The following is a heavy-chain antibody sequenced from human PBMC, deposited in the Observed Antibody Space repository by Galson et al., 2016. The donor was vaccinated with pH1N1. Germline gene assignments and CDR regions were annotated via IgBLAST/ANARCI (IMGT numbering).Heavy chain of an antibody. D-gene: IGHD5-12*01. CDR1: GFSLPDLGVG. CDR3: AHTPALFNSGLFSEAYYFDY. J-gene: IGHJ4*02. V-gene: IGHV2-5*01. Sequence: PALVKPTQTLTLTCTFSGFSLPDLGVGVGWIRQPPGKAPEWLALIYWNYDERYRPSLKSRLTLTKDTSKNQVALTLTNMDPVDTATYYCAHTPALFNSGLFSEAYYFDYWGQGTLVTVSS. CDR2: IYWNYDE.